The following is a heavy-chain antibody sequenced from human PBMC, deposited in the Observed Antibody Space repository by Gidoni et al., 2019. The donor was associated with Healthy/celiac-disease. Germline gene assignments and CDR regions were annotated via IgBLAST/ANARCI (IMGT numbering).Heavy chain of an antibody. CDR2: IYYSGST. J-gene: IGHJ5*02. CDR3: ARHLRASGRFDP. Sequence: QLQLQESGPGLVKPSETMSLTGTVSGGSISSSSYYWGWIRQPPGKGLEWIGSIYYSGSTYYNPSLKSRVTISVDTSKNQFSLKLSSVTAADTAVYYCARHLRASGRFDPWGQGTLVTVSS. CDR1: GGSISSSSYY. V-gene: IGHV4-39*01.